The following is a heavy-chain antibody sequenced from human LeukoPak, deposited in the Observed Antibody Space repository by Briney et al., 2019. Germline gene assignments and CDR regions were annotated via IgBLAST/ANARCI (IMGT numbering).Heavy chain of an antibody. CDR2: IYHSGST. J-gene: IGHJ2*01. Sequence: SGTLSLTCAASGGSVSSSNWWSWVRQPPAKGLEWIGEIYHSGSTNYNPSLKSRVTISVDKSKNQFSLKLSSVTAADTAVYYCARGDGAHGGWCFDLWGRGTLVTVSS. D-gene: IGHD4-17*01. CDR3: ARGDGAHGGWCFDL. CDR1: GGSVSSSNW. V-gene: IGHV4-4*02.